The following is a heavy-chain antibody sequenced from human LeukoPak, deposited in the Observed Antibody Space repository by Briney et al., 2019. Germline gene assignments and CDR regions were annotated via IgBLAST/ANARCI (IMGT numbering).Heavy chain of an antibody. CDR3: ARRPAEGYFDY. Sequence: SETLSLTCTVSGGSISSYYWSWIRQPPGKGLEWLVYIYYSGSTNYNPSLKSRVTISVDMSKNQFSLKLSAVTAADTAVYYCARRPAEGYFDYWGQGTLVTVSS. J-gene: IGHJ4*02. CDR1: GGSISSYY. V-gene: IGHV4-59*01. CDR2: IYYSGST. D-gene: IGHD6-25*01.